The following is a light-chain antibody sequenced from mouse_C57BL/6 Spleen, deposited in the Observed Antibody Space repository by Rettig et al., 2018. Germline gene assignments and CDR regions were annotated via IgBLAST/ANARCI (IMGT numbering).Light chain of an antibody. CDR3: ALWYSNRFI. CDR2: GTN. J-gene: IGLJ3*01. CDR1: TGAVTTSNY. V-gene: IGLV1*01. Sequence: QAVVTQESALTTSPGETVTLTCRSSTGAVTTSNYANWVQEKPDHLFTGLIGGTNNRAPGVPARFSGSLIGDKAALTITGAQTEDEAIYFCALWYSNRFIIGSGTKVTVL.